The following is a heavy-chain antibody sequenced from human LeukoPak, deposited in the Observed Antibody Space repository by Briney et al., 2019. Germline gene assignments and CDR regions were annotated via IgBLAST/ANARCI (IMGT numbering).Heavy chain of an antibody. CDR1: GFSLSTSGVG. J-gene: IGHJ4*02. CDR3: ARYYYDSGSYTFDY. D-gene: IGHD3-10*01. CDR2: IYWDDNK. V-gene: IGHV2-5*02. Sequence: SAPTRVKPTQTLTVTCTFSGFSLSTSGVGVLWIRQPPGKALEWLALIYWDDNKRYSPSLKSRLTITKDTSKNQVVLTMTNMDPVDTATYYCARYYYDSGSYTFDYWGQGTLVTVSS.